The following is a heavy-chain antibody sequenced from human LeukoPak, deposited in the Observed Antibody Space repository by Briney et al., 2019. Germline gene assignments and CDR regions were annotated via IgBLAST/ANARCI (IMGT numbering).Heavy chain of an antibody. D-gene: IGHD2/OR15-2a*01. Sequence: PSETLSLTCTVSGGSIIGHWWSWIRQPPGKGLEWIGDIFYSGGSTNYNPSLKSRLTMSLDMSKNQFSLKLTSVTAADTAMYYCARRNTADASIDFWGQGTLVTASS. J-gene: IGHJ4*02. V-gene: IGHV4-59*08. CDR2: IFYSGGST. CDR1: GGSIIGHW. CDR3: ARRNTADASIDF.